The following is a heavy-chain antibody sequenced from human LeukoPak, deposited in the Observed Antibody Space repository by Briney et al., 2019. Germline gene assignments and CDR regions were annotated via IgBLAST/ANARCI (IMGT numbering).Heavy chain of an antibody. CDR1: GFTFSSYG. J-gene: IGHJ4*02. D-gene: IGHD6-13*01. CDR3: ARDDQKAAAADY. CDR2: IRYDESNK. V-gene: IGHV3-30*02. Sequence: GGSLRLSCAASGFTFSSYGMHWVRQAPGKGLEWVAFIRYDESNKYYADSVKGRFTISRDNSKNTLYLQMNSLRSEDTAVYYCARDDQKAAAADYWGQGTLVTVSS.